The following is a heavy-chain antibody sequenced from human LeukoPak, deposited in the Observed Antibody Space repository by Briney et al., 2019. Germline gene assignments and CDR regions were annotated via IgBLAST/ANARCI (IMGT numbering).Heavy chain of an antibody. CDR2: IQYDRTNE. D-gene: IGHD2-8*01. CDR1: GFTVSSNY. V-gene: IGHV3-30*02. Sequence: GGSLRLSCAASGFTVSSNYMSWVRQAPGKGLEWVAYIQYDRTNEQYAHSVKGRFRISRDSSNNILYLQMNSLRTEDTAVYYCAKDRCSNGIGCYYYYMEVWGKGTTVTISS. J-gene: IGHJ6*03. CDR3: AKDRCSNGIGCYYYYMEV.